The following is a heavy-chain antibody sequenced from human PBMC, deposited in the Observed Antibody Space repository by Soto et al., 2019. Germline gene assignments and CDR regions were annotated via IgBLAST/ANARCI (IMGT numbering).Heavy chain of an antibody. CDR2: ISSSSSYI. J-gene: IGHJ4*02. D-gene: IGHD3-3*01. CDR1: GFTFSSYS. Sequence: GGSLRLSCAASGFTFSSYSMNWVRQAPGKGLEWVSSISSSSSYIYYADSVKGRFTISRDNAKNSLYLQMNSLRAEDTAVYYCARQLRFSSNPFDYWGQGTLVTVSS. CDR3: ARQLRFSSNPFDY. V-gene: IGHV3-21*01.